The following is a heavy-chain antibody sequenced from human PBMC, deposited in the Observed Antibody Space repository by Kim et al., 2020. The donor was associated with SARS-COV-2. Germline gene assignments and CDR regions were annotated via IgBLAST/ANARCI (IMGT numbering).Heavy chain of an antibody. CDR3: ARNLAGEESGY. CDR1: GFSFSDYY. J-gene: IGHJ4*02. CDR2: ISSGSTYI. V-gene: IGHV3-11*03. Sequence: GGSLRLSCVTSGFSFSDYYMSWIRQAPGKRLEWLSHISSGSTYIHYADSVKGRFTISRDNAKNSLFLQMNSLEAGDTAVYYCARNLAGEESGYWGQGTLVTVSS. D-gene: IGHD7-27*01.